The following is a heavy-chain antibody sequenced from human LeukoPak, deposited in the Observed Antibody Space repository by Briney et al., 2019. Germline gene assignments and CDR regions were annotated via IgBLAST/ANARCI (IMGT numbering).Heavy chain of an antibody. D-gene: IGHD3-10*01. CDR1: GYTFTSYD. CDR2: MNPNSGNT. CDR3: ARGKGGMVRGAIPRNWFDP. V-gene: IGHV1-8*01. Sequence: GASVKVSCKASGYTFTSYDINWVRQATGQGLEWMGWMNPNSGNTGYALKFQGRVTMTRNTSISTAYMELSSLRSEDTAVYYCARGKGGMVRGAIPRNWFDPWGQGTLVTVSS. J-gene: IGHJ5*02.